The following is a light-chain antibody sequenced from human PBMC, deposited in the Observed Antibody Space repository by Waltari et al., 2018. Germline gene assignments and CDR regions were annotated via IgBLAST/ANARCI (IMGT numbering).Light chain of an antibody. Sequence: DIQMTQSPSSLSASVGDRVTIAWRASQSITNYLNWYQHKPGKAPKLLISAASSLQSGVPSRFSGSGSVTDFTLTISGLQPEDFATYYCQQSYSTPPYTFGQGTKLEIK. J-gene: IGKJ2*01. V-gene: IGKV1-39*01. CDR2: AAS. CDR1: QSITNY. CDR3: QQSYSTPPYT.